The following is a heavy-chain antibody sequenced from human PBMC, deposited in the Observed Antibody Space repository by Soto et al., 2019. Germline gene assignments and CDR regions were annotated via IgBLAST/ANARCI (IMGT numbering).Heavy chain of an antibody. CDR2: ISSNGGST. CDR3: ARQGSGSYYFDY. CDR1: GFTFSSYA. D-gene: IGHD2-15*01. Sequence: EVQLVESGGGLVQPGGSLRLSCAASGFTFSSYAMHWVRQAPGKGLEYVSAISSNGGSTCYANSVKGRFTISRDNSKNTLYLQMGSLRAEDMAVYYCARQGSGSYYFDYWGQGTLVTVSS. V-gene: IGHV3-64*01. J-gene: IGHJ4*02.